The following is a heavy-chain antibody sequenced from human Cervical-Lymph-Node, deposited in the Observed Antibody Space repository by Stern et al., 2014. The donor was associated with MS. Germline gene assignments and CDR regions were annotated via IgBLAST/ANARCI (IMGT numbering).Heavy chain of an antibody. J-gene: IGHJ4*02. CDR2: INAGNGNT. CDR1: GYTFTSYA. D-gene: IGHD4-17*01. CDR3: ATTAPFDY. V-gene: IGHV1-3*01. Sequence: VQLVQSGAEVKKPGASVKVSCKASGYTFTSYAMHWVRQAPGQRLEWMGWINAGNGNTKYSQKLQGRVTITRDTSASTAYMELSSLRSEDTAVYYCATTAPFDYWGQGTLVTVSS.